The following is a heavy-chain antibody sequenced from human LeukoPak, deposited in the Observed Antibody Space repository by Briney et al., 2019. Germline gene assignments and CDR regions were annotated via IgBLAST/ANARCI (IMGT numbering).Heavy chain of an antibody. CDR3: AKGIYSSGWSYFDY. Sequence: PSETLSLTCTVSGYSISSGYYWGWIRQPPGKGLEWIGSIYHSGSTYYNPSLKSRVTISVDTSKNQFSLKLSSVTAADTAVYYCAKGIYSSGWSYFDYWGHGTLVTVSS. CDR2: IYHSGST. J-gene: IGHJ4*01. CDR1: GYSISSGYY. D-gene: IGHD6-19*01. V-gene: IGHV4-38-2*02.